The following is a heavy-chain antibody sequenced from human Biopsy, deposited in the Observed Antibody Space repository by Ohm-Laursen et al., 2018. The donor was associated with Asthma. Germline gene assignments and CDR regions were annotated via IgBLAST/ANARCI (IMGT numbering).Heavy chain of an antibody. CDR1: GFTFSNYA. CDR2: IKHDGSEK. V-gene: IGHV3-7*01. CDR3: ARTFHFWSPYHAEHYQL. Sequence: SLRLSCTASGFTFSNYAMSWARQVPGKGLEWVANIKHDGSEKNHVDSLKGRFTISRDNAKNSLYLQMNSLRAEDTAVYYCARTFHFWSPYHAEHYQLWGQGTLVTVSS. D-gene: IGHD3-3*02. J-gene: IGHJ1*01.